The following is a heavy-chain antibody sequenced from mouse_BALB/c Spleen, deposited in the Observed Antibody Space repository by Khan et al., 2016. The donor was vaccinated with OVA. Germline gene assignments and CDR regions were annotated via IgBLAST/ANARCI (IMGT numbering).Heavy chain of an antibody. Sequence: EVQLQESGPGLVKPSQSLSLTCTVTGYSITSDYAWNWIRQFPGNKLEWMGYISYSGRTSYNPSLKSRISITRDTSKNQFFLQLNSVTTEDTATXYRARAVTITTVLATDFDYWGQGTTLTVSS. CDR2: ISYSGRT. J-gene: IGHJ2*01. D-gene: IGHD1-1*01. V-gene: IGHV3-2*02. CDR3: ARAVTITTVLATDFDY. CDR1: GYSITSDYA.